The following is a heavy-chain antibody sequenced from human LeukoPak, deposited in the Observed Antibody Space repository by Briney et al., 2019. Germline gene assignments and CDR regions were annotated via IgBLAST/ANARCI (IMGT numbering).Heavy chain of an antibody. CDR3: ARDRITIFGVVSGAFDI. CDR1: GFTFSSYG. V-gene: IGHV3-33*01. Sequence: QPGGSLRLSCAASGFTFSSYGMHWVRQAPGKGLEWVAVIWYDGSNKYYADSVKGRFTISRDNSKNTLYLQMNSLRAEDMAVYYCARDRITIFGVVSGAFDIWGQGTMVTVSS. J-gene: IGHJ3*02. CDR2: IWYDGSNK. D-gene: IGHD3-3*01.